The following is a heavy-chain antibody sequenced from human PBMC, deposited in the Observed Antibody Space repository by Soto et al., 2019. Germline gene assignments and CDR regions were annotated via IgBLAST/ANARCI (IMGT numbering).Heavy chain of an antibody. Sequence: PGESLKISCTGSGFTFTPYYIAWVRLMPGRGLEWMGIIYPGDSDTRYNSPFEGQVTISADKSISTAYLQWKSLKASDTAIYYCARHRREWHNQYYYYYGMDVWGQGTTVTVSS. V-gene: IGHV5-51*01. D-gene: IGHD3-3*01. CDR2: IYPGDSDT. J-gene: IGHJ6*02. CDR3: ARHRREWHNQYYYYYGMDV. CDR1: GFTFTPYY.